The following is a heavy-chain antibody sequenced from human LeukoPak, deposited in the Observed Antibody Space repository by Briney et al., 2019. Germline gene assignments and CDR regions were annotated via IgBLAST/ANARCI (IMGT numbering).Heavy chain of an antibody. J-gene: IGHJ4*02. V-gene: IGHV5-51*01. Sequence: GESLKISCKGSGYSFTSYWIAWVRQMPGKGLEWMGIIYPDDSDTRYSPSFQGQVTISADKSISTAYLQWSSLKSSDTAMYYCARLPYCSGGSCPPVYFDFCGQGTLVTVSS. CDR3: ARLPYCSGGSCPPVYFDF. D-gene: IGHD2-15*01. CDR1: GYSFTSYW. CDR2: IYPDDSDT.